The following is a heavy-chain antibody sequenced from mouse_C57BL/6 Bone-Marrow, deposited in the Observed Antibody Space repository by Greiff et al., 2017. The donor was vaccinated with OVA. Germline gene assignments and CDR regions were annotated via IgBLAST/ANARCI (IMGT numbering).Heavy chain of an antibody. V-gene: IGHV1-26*01. CDR1: GYTFTDYY. D-gene: IGHD2-1*01. CDR2: INPNNGGT. Sequence: EVQLQQSGPELVKPGASVKISCKASGYTFTDYYMNWVKQSHGKSLEWIGDINPNNGGTSYNQKFKGKATLTVDKASSTAYMELRSLTSEDSAVYYCARSMLYSWFAYWGQGTLVTVSA. J-gene: IGHJ3*01. CDR3: ARSMLYSWFAY.